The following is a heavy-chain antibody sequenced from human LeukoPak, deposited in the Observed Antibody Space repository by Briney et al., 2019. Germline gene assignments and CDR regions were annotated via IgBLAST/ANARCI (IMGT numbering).Heavy chain of an antibody. Sequence: SETLSLTCTVSSGSISTYYWSWIRQPPGKGLEWIGYIYYSGSSNYNPSLKSRVTISVDTSKNQFSLKLSSVSAADTAVYYCARRGGDYWGQGTLSPFPQ. V-gene: IGHV4-59*01. J-gene: IGHJ4*02. CDR2: IYYSGSS. CDR1: SGSISTYY. CDR3: ARRGGDY. D-gene: IGHD1-26*01.